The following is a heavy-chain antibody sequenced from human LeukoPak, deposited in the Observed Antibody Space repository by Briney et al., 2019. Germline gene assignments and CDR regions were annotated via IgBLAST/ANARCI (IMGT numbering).Heavy chain of an antibody. V-gene: IGHV4-39*07. Sequence: PSETLSLTCTVSGGSISSSSHYWGWIRQPPGKGLEWIGSMYYRGSTYHNPSLKSRATISVDTSKNQFSLKLSSVTAADTAVYYCATTTIRLGYWGQGTLVTVSS. CDR1: GGSISSSSHY. D-gene: IGHD1-26*01. J-gene: IGHJ4*02. CDR3: ATTTIRLGY. CDR2: MYYRGST.